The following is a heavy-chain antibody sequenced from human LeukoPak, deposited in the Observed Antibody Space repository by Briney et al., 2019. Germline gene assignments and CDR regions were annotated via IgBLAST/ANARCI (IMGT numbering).Heavy chain of an antibody. Sequence: GGSLRLSCAASGFTFSDYSMNWVRQAPGKGLEWVSYISGRSSTIYYADSVKGRFTISRDNAKNSMYLQMNSLRAEDTAVYYCARDRIKSGSYYFDYWGQGTLVTVSS. CDR1: GFTFSDYS. J-gene: IGHJ4*02. V-gene: IGHV3-48*01. D-gene: IGHD1-26*01. CDR2: ISGRSSTI. CDR3: ARDRIKSGSYYFDY.